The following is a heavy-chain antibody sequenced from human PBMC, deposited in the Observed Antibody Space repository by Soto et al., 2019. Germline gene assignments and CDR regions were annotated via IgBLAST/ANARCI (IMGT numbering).Heavy chain of an antibody. J-gene: IGHJ4*02. CDR2: IYYSGST. D-gene: IGHD3-22*01. CDR3: ARGMGYDSSGFDY. V-gene: IGHV4-61*01. CDR1: GGSVSSGSYY. Sequence: QVQLQESGPGLVKPSETLSLTCTVSGGSVSSGSYYWSWIRQPPGKGLEWIGYIYYSGSTYYNPSLKSRVTISVDTSKNQFSLKLSSVTAADTAVYYCARGMGYDSSGFDYWGQGTLVTVSS.